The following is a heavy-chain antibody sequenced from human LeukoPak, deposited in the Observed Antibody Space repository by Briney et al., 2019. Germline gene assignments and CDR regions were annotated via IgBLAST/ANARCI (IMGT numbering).Heavy chain of an antibody. V-gene: IGHV3-23*01. CDR1: GFTFSSYG. Sequence: GGSLRLSCAASGFTFSSYGMSWVRQAPGKGLEWVSAISGSGGSTYYADSVKGRFTISRDNAENSLYLQMNSLRDEDTAIYYCVREGGSGWYSGWFDPWGQGTLVIVSS. CDR3: VREGGSGWYSGWFDP. D-gene: IGHD6-19*01. CDR2: ISGSGGST. J-gene: IGHJ5*02.